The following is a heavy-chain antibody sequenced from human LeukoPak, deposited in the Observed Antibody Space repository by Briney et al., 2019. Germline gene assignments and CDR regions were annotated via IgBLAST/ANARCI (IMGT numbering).Heavy chain of an antibody. CDR1: GDSISSGSYF. J-gene: IGHJ4*02. CDR3: ARDAPYNSGWYPDY. D-gene: IGHD6-19*01. CDR2: IFTSGSP. V-gene: IGHV4-61*02. Sequence: SQTLSLTCTVSGDSISSGSYFWIWTRQPAGKGLEWIGRIFTSGSPNYNPSLKSRVTISVDTSKNQFSLKLSSVTAADTAVYFCARDAPYNSGWYPDYWGQGTLVTVSS.